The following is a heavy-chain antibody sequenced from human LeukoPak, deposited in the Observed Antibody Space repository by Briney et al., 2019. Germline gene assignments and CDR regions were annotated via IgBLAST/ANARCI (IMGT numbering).Heavy chain of an antibody. V-gene: IGHV1-69*13. J-gene: IGHJ4*02. CDR3: ARTAIFGVVHHYFDY. CDR1: GGTFSSYA. CDR2: IIPIFGTA. D-gene: IGHD3-3*01. Sequence: SVKVSCKASGGTFSSYAISWVRQAPGQGLEWMGGIIPIFGTANYAQKFQGRVTITADESTSTAYMELSSLRSEDTAVYYCARTAIFGVVHHYFDYWGQGTLVTVSS.